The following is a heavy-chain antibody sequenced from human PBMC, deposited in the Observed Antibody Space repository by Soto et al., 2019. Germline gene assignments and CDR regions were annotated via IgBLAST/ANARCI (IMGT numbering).Heavy chain of an antibody. J-gene: IGHJ6*02. CDR1: GGSFSGYY. CDR2: INYSGST. V-gene: IGHV4-34*01. CDR3: ARDGSVTTKYYYGMDV. D-gene: IGHD4-17*01. Sequence: SETLSLTCAVYGGSFSGYYWSWIRQPPGKGLEWIGEINYSGSTYYNPSLKSRVTISVDTSKNQFSLKLSSVTAADTAVYYCARDGSVTTKYYYGMDVWGQGTTVTVSS.